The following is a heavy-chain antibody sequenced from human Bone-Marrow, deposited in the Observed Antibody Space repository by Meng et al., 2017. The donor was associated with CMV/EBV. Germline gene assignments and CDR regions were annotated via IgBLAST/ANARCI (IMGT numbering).Heavy chain of an antibody. J-gene: IGHJ3*02. CDR2: ISGSGGST. D-gene: IGHD2-15*01. Sequence: GESLKISCAASGFTFSSYAMSWVRRAPGKGREWVSAISGSGGSTYYADFVKGRFTISRDNSKNTLYLQMNSLRAEDTAVYYCALAAIDAFDIWGQGTMVTVSS. CDR1: GFTFSSYA. CDR3: ALAAIDAFDI. V-gene: IGHV3-23*01.